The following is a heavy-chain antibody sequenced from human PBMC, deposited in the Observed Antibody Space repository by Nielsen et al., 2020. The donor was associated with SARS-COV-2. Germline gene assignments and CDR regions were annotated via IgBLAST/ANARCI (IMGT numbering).Heavy chain of an antibody. CDR3: ARDLQYYGMDV. V-gene: IGHV3-53*01. CDR2: IYSGGST. J-gene: IGHJ6*02. Sequence: GGSLRLSCAASGFTVSSNYMSWVRQAPGKGLEWVSVIYSGGSTYYADSVKGRFTISRDNSKNTLYLQMNSLRAEDTAVYYCARDLQYYGMDVWGQGTTVTVSS. CDR1: GFTVSSNY.